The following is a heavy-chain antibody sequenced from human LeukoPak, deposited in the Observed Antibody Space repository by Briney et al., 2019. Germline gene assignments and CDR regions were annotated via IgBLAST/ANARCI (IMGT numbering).Heavy chain of an antibody. CDR2: IYYSGST. CDR3: ARTMVRGVRGWLDP. Sequence: PSETLSLTCAVYGGSFSGYYWSWIRQPPGKGLEWIGYIYYSGSTNYNPSLKSRVTISVDTSKNQFSLKLSSVTAADTAVYYCARTMVRGVRGWLDPWGQGTLVTVSS. V-gene: IGHV4-59*01. D-gene: IGHD3-10*01. J-gene: IGHJ5*02. CDR1: GGSFSGYY.